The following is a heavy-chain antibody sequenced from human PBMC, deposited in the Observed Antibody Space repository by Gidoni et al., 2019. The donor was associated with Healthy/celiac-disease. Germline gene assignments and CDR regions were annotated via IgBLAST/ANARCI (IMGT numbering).Heavy chain of an antibody. V-gene: IGHV4-39*01. J-gene: IGHJ5*02. CDR1: GGSILSRIYD. CDR3: ARRVGIAARRGWFDP. D-gene: IGHD6-6*01. CDR2: IYDSGST. Sequence: QLQLQESGPGLVKPSATPSLPCTVAGGSILSRIYDWGWVRQPPGKGLEWIGSIYDSGSTYYNPSLKSRVTISVDTSKNQFSLKLSSVTAADTAVYYCARRVGIAARRGWFDPWGQGTLVTVSS.